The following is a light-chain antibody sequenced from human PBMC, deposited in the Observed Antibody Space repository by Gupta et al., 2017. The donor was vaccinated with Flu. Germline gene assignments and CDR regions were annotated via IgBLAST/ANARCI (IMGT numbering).Light chain of an antibody. Sequence: ISCTGTSSDVGGFNYVSWVQQHPGKAPQVLIYEVSNRPAGVAYRFSGSKSGNTASLTIPGRQAEDEADYYCSSYTTSSTPEVFGGGTKLTV. CDR2: EVS. V-gene: IGLV2-14*01. J-gene: IGLJ2*01. CDR3: SSYTTSSTPEV. CDR1: SSDVGGFNY.